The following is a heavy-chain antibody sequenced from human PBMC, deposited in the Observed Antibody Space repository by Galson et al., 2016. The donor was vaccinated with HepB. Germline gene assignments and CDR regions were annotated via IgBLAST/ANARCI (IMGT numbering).Heavy chain of an antibody. CDR1: GFTFSSYS. CDR2: IRSSSSTI. Sequence: SMRLSCAASGFTFSSYSMNWVRQAPGKGLEWVSYIRSSSSTIYYADSVRGRFTISRDNAKNSLYLQMNSLRDEDTAVYYCARDRVSGDFWSGYYTGICMDVWGQGTTVTVSS. CDR3: ARDRVSGDFWSGYYTGICMDV. V-gene: IGHV3-48*02. J-gene: IGHJ6*02. D-gene: IGHD3-3*01.